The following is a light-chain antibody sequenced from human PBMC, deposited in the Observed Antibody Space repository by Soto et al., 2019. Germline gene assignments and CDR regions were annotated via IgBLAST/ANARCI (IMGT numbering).Light chain of an antibody. J-gene: IGLJ3*02. CDR1: NSDVGGYNY. CDR2: EVS. V-gene: IGLV2-14*01. CDR3: RSYTSRSTLV. Sequence: QSALTQPASVSGSPGQSITISCTGTNSDVGGYNYVSWYQQRPGKAPKLIISEVSARPSGVSNRFSGSKSGNTASLTISGLQAEEAADYFCRSYTSRSTLVFGVGTKLTVL.